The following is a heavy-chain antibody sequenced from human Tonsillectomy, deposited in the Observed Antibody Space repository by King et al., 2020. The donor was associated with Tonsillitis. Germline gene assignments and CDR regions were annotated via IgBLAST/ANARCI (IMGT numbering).Heavy chain of an antibody. CDR1: GFTFSSYW. D-gene: IGHD1-26*01. CDR3: AREVGAKGPPTSDY. V-gene: IGHV3-7*01. CDR2: IKQDGSEK. Sequence: VQLVESGGGLVQPGGSLRLSCAASGFTFSSYWMSWVRQAPGKGLEWVANIKQDGSEKYYVDSVHGRFTISRDNAKNSLYLKMKSLRAEDTAVYYCAREVGAKGPPTSDYWGQGTLVTVSS. J-gene: IGHJ4*02.